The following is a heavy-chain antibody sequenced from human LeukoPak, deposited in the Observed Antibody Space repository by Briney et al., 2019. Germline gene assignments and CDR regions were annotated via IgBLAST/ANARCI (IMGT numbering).Heavy chain of an antibody. J-gene: IGHJ4*02. V-gene: IGHV3-30-3*01. CDR2: KSYDGSNK. CDR1: GFTFNNYA. Sequence: GRSLRLSCAASGFTFNNYAMHWVRQAPGKGLEWVAVKSYDGSNKYYADSVKGRFTISRDNSKNTLYLQMYSLRAEDTAVYYCARDGGEQLVGPFDYWGQGTLVTVSS. CDR3: ARDGGEQLVGPFDY. D-gene: IGHD6-6*01.